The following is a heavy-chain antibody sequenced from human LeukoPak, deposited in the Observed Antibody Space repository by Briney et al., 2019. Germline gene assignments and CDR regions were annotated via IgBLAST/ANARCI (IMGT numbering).Heavy chain of an antibody. V-gene: IGHV3-64D*06. CDR2: ISSNGGST. Sequence: PGGSLRLSCAASGFTFDDYAMHWVRQVPGKGLEYVSAISSNGGSTYYADSVKGRFTISRDNSKNTLYLQMSSLRAEDTAVYYCVTLEAMVDYWGQGTLVTVPS. CDR1: GFTFDDYA. CDR3: VTLEAMVDY. J-gene: IGHJ4*02. D-gene: IGHD5-18*01.